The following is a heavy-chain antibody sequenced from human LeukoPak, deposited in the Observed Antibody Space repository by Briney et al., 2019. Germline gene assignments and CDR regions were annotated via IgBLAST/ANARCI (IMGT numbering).Heavy chain of an antibody. D-gene: IGHD6-19*01. CDR3: ARYSSGFLDS. CDR2: ISYDGSNK. J-gene: IGHJ4*02. CDR1: GFIFSNYA. Sequence: PGGSLRLSCAASGFIFSNYAMHWVRQAPGKGLEWVAVISYDGSNKNYADSVKGRFTISRDNSKNTLYLQMNSLRAEDTAVYYCARYSSGFLDSWGQGTLVTVSS. V-gene: IGHV3-30-3*01.